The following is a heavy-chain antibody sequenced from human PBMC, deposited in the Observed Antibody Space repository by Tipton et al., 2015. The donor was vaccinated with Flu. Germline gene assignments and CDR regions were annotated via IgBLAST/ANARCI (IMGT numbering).Heavy chain of an antibody. V-gene: IGHV3-48*01. CDR1: GFTFSSYS. CDR3: ARDLRPAAYDY. CDR2: ISSSSSTI. Sequence: GSLRLSCAASGFTFSSYSMNWVRQAPGKGLEWVSYISSSSSTIYYADSVKGRFTISRDNAKNSPYLQMNSLRAEDTAVYYCARDLRPAAYDYWGQGTLVTVSS. J-gene: IGHJ4*02. D-gene: IGHD2-2*01.